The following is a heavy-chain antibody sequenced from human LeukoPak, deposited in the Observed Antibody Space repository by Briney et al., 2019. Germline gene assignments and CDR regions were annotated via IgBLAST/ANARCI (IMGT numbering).Heavy chain of an antibody. CDR3: ARDVPPSSGYYSGIDC. D-gene: IGHD3-22*01. CDR1: GYTFTSYG. V-gene: IGHV1-18*01. J-gene: IGHJ4*02. Sequence: ASVKVSCKASGYTFTSYGISWVRQAPGQGLEWMGWISAYNGNTNYAQKLQGRATMTTDTSASTAYMELRSLRSDDTAAYYCARDVPPSSGYYSGIDCWGQGTLVTVSS. CDR2: ISAYNGNT.